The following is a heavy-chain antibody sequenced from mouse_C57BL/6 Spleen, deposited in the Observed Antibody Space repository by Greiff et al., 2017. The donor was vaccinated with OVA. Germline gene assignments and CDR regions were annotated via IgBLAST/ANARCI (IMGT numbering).Heavy chain of an antibody. J-gene: IGHJ3*01. CDR2: IHPSDSDT. V-gene: IGHV1-74*01. CDR3: ANPPHYYGSSPWFAY. D-gene: IGHD1-1*01. Sequence: QVQLQQPGAELVKPGASVKVSCKASGYTFTSYWMHWVKQRPGQGLEWIGRIHPSDSDTNYNQKFKGKATLTVDKSSSTAYMQLSSLTSEDSAVYYCANPPHYYGSSPWFAYWGQGTLVTVSA. CDR1: GYTFTSYW.